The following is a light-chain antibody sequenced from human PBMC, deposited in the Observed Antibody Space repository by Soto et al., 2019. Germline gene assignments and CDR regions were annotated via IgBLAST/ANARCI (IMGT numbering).Light chain of an antibody. Sequence: DIQMTQSPSTLSASVGDRVTITCRASQSISSWLAWYQQKPGKAPKLLIYAASTLESGVPSRFSGSGSGTEFTLAISRLEPDDFATYYCQHYGSYPVTFGQGTKVEIK. CDR2: AAS. CDR3: QHYGSYPVT. J-gene: IGKJ1*01. V-gene: IGKV1-5*01. CDR1: QSISSW.